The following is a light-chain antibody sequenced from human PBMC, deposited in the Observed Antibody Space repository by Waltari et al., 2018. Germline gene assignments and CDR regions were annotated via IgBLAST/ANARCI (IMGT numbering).Light chain of an antibody. CDR1: ASNLRAGYA. J-gene: IGLJ2*01. V-gene: IGLV1-40*01. CDR2: GTS. Sequence: QSVLTQPPSVSGAPGQRVSISCTGSASNLRAGYAVHWYQQHPGKAPKLLIYGTSTRPPGVPDRFFCSQSGTSASLAITALQAEDEAEYYCQSYDTSLSVVFGGGTKLTVL. CDR3: QSYDTSLSVV.